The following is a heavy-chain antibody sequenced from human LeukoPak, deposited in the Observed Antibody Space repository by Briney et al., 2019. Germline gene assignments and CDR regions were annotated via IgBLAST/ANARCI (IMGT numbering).Heavy chain of an antibody. J-gene: IGHJ4*02. D-gene: IGHD6-19*01. CDR3: ARLPYSSGWQPTDY. CDR1: GYSFTSYW. Sequence: GESLKISCKGSGYSFTSYWIGWVRQMPGKGLEWMGIIYPGDSDTRYSPSSQGQVTISADKSISTAYLQWNSLKASDTAMYYCARLPYSSGWQPTDYWGQGTLVTVSS. CDR2: IYPGDSDT. V-gene: IGHV5-51*01.